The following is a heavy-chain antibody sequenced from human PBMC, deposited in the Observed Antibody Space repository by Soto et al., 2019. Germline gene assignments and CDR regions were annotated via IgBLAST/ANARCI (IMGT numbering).Heavy chain of an antibody. J-gene: IGHJ4*02. Sequence: ASVKVSCKASGYTFTSYDINWVRQATGQWLEWMGWMNPNSGNTGYAQKFQGRVTMTRNTSISTAYMELSSLRSEDTAVYYCARVGYYYDSSGYYLSFDYWGQGTLVTVSS. CDR1: GYTFTSYD. V-gene: IGHV1-8*01. CDR3: ARVGYYYDSSGYYLSFDY. CDR2: MNPNSGNT. D-gene: IGHD3-22*01.